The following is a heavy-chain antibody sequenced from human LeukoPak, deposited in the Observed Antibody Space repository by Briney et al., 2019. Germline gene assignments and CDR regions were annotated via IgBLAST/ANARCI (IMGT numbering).Heavy chain of an antibody. CDR3: ARGPRYQLLSDYYYMDV. CDR1: GFTFSSYA. V-gene: IGHV3-30*04. Sequence: PGGSLRLSCAASGFTFSSYAMHWVRQAPGKGLEWVAVISYDGSNKYYADSVKGRFTISRDNSKNTLYLQMNSLRAEDTAVYYCARGPRYQLLSDYYYMDVWGEGTTVTISS. D-gene: IGHD2-2*01. CDR2: ISYDGSNK. J-gene: IGHJ6*03.